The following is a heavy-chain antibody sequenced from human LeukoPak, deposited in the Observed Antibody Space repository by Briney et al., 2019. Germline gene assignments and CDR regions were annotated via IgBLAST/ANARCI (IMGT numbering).Heavy chain of an antibody. D-gene: IGHD4-23*01. CDR3: ARDRVVTRGGFDY. CDR1: GFTFSSYS. CDR2: ISSSSSYV. V-gene: IGHV3-21*01. J-gene: IGHJ4*02. Sequence: PGGSLRLSCAASGFTFSSYSMNWARQAPGKGLEWVSSISSSSSYVYYADSVKGRFTISRDNAKNSLYLQMNSLRAEDTAVYYCARDRVVTRGGFDYWGQGTLVTVSS.